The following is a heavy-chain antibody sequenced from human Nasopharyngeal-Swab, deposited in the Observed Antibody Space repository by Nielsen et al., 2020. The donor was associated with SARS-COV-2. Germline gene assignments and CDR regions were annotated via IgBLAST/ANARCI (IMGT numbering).Heavy chain of an antibody. Sequence: GVLKISCAASGFTISSNYINWVRQAPGKGLEWVSLIYSGGSTYYADSVKGRFIISRDNSESTVYLQMNSLRAEDTAVYYCARLHSGSYVPVNWYFDLWGRGTLVTVSS. J-gene: IGHJ2*01. CDR1: GFTISSNY. V-gene: IGHV3-66*01. D-gene: IGHD1-26*01. CDR3: ARLHSGSYVPVNWYFDL. CDR2: IYSGGST.